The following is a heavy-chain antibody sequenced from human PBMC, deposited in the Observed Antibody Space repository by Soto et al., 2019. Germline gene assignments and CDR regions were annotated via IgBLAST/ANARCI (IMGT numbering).Heavy chain of an antibody. CDR3: ARGRHDYGDYENYYYYMDV. Sequence: GGSLRLSCAASGFTVRSNYMSWVRQAPGKGLEWVSVLYSGGSTYYADSVKGRFTISRDIFKNTLYLEMNSLRAEDTAVYYCARGRHDYGDYENYYYYMDVWGKGTTVTVSS. CDR1: GFTVRSNY. CDR2: LYSGGST. V-gene: IGHV3-66*01. J-gene: IGHJ6*03. D-gene: IGHD4-17*01.